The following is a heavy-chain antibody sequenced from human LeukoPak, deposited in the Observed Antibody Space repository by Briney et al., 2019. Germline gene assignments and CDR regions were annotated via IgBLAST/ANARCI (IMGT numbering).Heavy chain of an antibody. D-gene: IGHD3-22*01. Sequence: ASGKVSCKASGGTFSSYAISWVRQAPGQGLEWMGGIIPIFGTANYAQKFQGRVTITADESTSTAYMELSSLRSEDTAVYYCARGGYYDRALVLRRPMDVWGQGTTVTVSS. CDR2: IIPIFGTA. CDR1: GGTFSSYA. J-gene: IGHJ6*02. V-gene: IGHV1-69*13. CDR3: ARGGYYDRALVLRRPMDV.